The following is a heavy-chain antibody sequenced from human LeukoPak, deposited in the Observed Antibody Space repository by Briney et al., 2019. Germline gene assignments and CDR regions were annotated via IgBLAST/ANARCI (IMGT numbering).Heavy chain of an antibody. CDR3: ARGSYPGWYNGEFDY. CDR1: GGSISSSSYY. D-gene: IGHD6-19*01. J-gene: IGHJ4*02. V-gene: IGHV4-39*07. CDR2: IYYTGST. Sequence: PSETLSLTCTVSGGSISSSSYYWGWIRQPPGKGLEWIGNIYYTGSTYYNPSLKSRVTISVDTSKNQFSLKLSSVTAADTAIYYCARGSYPGWYNGEFDYWGQGTLVTVSS.